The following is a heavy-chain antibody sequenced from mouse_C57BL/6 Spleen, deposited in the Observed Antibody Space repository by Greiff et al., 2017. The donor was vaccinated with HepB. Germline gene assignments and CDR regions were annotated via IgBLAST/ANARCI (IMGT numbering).Heavy chain of an antibody. Sequence: QVQLQQPGAELVMPGASVKLSCKASGYTFTSYWMHWVKQRPGQGLEWIGEIVPADSYTNYNQKFKGKSTLTVDKSSSTAYMQLSSLTSEDSAVYYCARGGPAQATYAYWGQGTLVTVSA. CDR2: IVPADSYT. CDR1: GYTFTSYW. D-gene: IGHD3-2*02. CDR3: ARGGPAQATYAY. J-gene: IGHJ3*01. V-gene: IGHV1-69*01.